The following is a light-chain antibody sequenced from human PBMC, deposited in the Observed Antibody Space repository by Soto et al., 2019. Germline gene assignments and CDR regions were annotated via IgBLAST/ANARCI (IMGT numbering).Light chain of an antibody. V-gene: IGLV2-14*01. CDR2: EVS. Sequence: QSALTQAASVSGSPGQSITISCTGTSSDVGGYNYVSWYQQHPGKAPKLIIYEVSDRPSGVSNRFSGSKSGNTASLTISGLQAEDEADYYCSSYSTSSTTVIFGGGTKLTVL. J-gene: IGLJ2*01. CDR3: SSYSTSSTTVI. CDR1: SSDVGGYNY.